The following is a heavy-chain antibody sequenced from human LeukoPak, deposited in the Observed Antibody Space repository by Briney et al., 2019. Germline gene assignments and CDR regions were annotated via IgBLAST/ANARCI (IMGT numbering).Heavy chain of an antibody. CDR3: AKSMIVGCSSTSCYGEIDY. V-gene: IGHV3-23*01. D-gene: IGHD2-2*01. CDR2: ISGSGGST. Sequence: PGGSLRLSCAASGFTFSSYAMSWVRQAPGKGLEWVSAISGSGGSTYYAGSVKGRFTISRDNSKNTLYLQMNSLRAEDTAVYYCAKSMIVGCSSTSCYGEIDYWGQGTLVTVSS. J-gene: IGHJ4*02. CDR1: GFTFSSYA.